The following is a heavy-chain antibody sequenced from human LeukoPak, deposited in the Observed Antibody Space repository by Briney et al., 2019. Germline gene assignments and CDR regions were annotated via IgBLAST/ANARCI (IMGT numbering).Heavy chain of an antibody. CDR1: GGTFSSYA. J-gene: IGHJ6*03. D-gene: IGHD3-22*01. CDR3: ASLTYYYDSSGYCSPRYYYMDV. Sequence: SVKVSCKASGGTFSSYAISWVRQAPGQGLEWMGRIIPIFGTANYAQKFQGRATITTDESTSTAYVELSSLRSEDAAVYYCASLTYYYDSSGYCSPRYYYMDVWGKGTTVTVSS. V-gene: IGHV1-69*05. CDR2: IIPIFGTA.